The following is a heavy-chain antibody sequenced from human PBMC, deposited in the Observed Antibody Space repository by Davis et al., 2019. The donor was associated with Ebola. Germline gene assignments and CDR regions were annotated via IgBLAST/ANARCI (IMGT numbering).Heavy chain of an antibody. CDR1: GFTFSSYA. J-gene: IGHJ6*02. CDR2: ISSSSSYT. V-gene: IGHV3-11*06. Sequence: PGGSLRLSCAASGFTFSSYAMSWIRQAPGKGLEWVSYISSSSSYTNYADSVKGRFTISRDNAKNSLYLQMNSLRAEDTAVYYCLYGMDVWGQGTTVTVSS. CDR3: LYGMDV.